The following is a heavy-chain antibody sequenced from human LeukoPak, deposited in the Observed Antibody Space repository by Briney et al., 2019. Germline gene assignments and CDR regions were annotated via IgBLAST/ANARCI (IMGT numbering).Heavy chain of an antibody. CDR1: GFTFCIYA. D-gene: IGHD5/OR15-5a*01. J-gene: IGHJ4*02. V-gene: IGHV3-23*01. Sequence: PGGSLRLSCAASGFTFCIYAVSCVRQAPGRGLEWVSVISGNSDNTHYADSVKRRFTISRDNSKNTLYLQMNSLRAEDTAIYYCAKGIARYSVDDWYRGYYFDYWAQGTMVSV. CDR2: ISGNSDNT. CDR3: AKGIARYSVDDWYRGYYFDY.